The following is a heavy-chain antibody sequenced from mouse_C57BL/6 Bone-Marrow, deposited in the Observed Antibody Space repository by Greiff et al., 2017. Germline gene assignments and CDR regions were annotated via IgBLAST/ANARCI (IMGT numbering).Heavy chain of an antibody. V-gene: IGHV1-52*01. J-gene: IGHJ2*01. CDR1: GYTFTSYW. D-gene: IGHD1-1*01. CDR2: IDPSDSDT. CDR3: ARGRYYGSSHFDY. Sequence: QVQLQQPGAELVRPGSSVKLSCKASGYTFTSYWMHWVKQRPIQGLEWIGNIDPSDSDTHYNQKFKDKATLTVDKSSSTAYMQLSSLTSEDSAVYYCARGRYYGSSHFDYWGQGTTLTVSS.